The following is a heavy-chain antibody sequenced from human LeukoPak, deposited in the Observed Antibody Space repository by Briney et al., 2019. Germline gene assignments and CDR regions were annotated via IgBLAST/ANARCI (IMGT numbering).Heavy chain of an antibody. V-gene: IGHV1-2*06. CDR2: INPNSGGT. J-gene: IGHJ4*02. Sequence: ASVKVSCKASGYTFTGYYMHWVRQAPGQGLDWMGRINPNSGGTNYAQKFQGRVTMTRDTSISTAYMELSRLRSDDTAVYYCASNVLRYFDWNPFDYWGQGTLVTVSS. CDR3: ASNVLRYFDWNPFDY. D-gene: IGHD3-9*01. CDR1: GYTFTGYY.